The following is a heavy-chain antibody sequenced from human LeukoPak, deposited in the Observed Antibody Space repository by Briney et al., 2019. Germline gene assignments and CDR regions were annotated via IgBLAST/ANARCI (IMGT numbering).Heavy chain of an antibody. J-gene: IGHJ4*02. CDR2: MNPNSGNT. CDR1: GYTFSNYD. D-gene: IGHD2-2*01. CDR3: ARAVRNQLLSDY. Sequence: ASVKVSCKASGYTFSNYDVIWVRQAPGQGLDWMGWMNPNSGNTGYVQRFQGRVTMTGDTSISTAYMELSSLMSDDTAVYYCARAVRNQLLSDYWGQGTLVTVSS. V-gene: IGHV1-8*01.